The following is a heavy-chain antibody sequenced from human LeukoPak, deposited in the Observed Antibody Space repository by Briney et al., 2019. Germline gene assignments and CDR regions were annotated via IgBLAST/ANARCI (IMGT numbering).Heavy chain of an antibody. J-gene: IGHJ6*04. V-gene: IGHV3-21*01. Sequence: GGSLRLSCAASGFTFSSYSMNWVRQAPGKGLEWVSSISSSSSYIYYADSVKGRFTISRDNARNSLYLQMNSLRAEDTAVYYCAELGITMIGGVWGKGTTVTISS. CDR2: ISSSSSYI. D-gene: IGHD3-10*02. CDR3: AELGITMIGGV. CDR1: GFTFSSYS.